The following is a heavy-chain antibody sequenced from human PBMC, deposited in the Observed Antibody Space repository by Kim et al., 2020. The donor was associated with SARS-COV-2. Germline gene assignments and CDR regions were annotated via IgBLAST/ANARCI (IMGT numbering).Heavy chain of an antibody. J-gene: IGHJ6*04. CDR1: GFTFDDYA. V-gene: IGHV3-9*01. CDR2: IRWNSGSI. D-gene: IGHD6-13*01. Sequence: GGSLRLSCAASGFTFDDYAMHWVRQAPGKGLEWVSGIRWNSGSIGYADSVKGRFTISRDNAKNSLYLQMNSLRAEDTALYYCAKDMRSSSPSGMDVWGEGTTVTVSS. CDR3: AKDMRSSSPSGMDV.